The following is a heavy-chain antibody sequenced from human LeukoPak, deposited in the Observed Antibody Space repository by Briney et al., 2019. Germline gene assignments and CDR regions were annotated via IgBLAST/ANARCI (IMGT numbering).Heavy chain of an antibody. CDR1: GYTLTELS. D-gene: IGHD3-10*01. CDR3: ATLGAYYYSYMDV. Sequence: VASVKVSCKVSGYTLTELSMHWVRQAPGKGLEWMGGFDPEDGETICAQKFQGRVTMTEDTSTDTAYMELSSLRSEDTAVYYCATLGAYYYSYMDVWGKGTTVTVSS. J-gene: IGHJ6*03. CDR2: FDPEDGET. V-gene: IGHV1-24*01.